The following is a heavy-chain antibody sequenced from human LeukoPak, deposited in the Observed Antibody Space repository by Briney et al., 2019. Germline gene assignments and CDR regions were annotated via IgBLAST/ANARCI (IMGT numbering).Heavy chain of an antibody. V-gene: IGHV3-53*04. CDR3: AREVMGKRRSFDI. CDR2: IYSDDRT. D-gene: IGHD2-8*01. CDR1: GVTASSNY. Sequence: PGGSLRLSSAAPGVTASSNYMSWVRQAPGKGLEWVSVIYSDDRTYYADSVKGRFTISRHTSKKTLYLQMNSLRAEDTAVNYCAREVMGKRRSFDISGQGTVVTVSS. J-gene: IGHJ3*02.